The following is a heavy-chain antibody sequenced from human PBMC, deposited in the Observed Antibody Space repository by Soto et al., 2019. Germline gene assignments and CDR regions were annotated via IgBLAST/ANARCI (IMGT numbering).Heavy chain of an antibody. D-gene: IGHD6-19*01. CDR1: GYTLTELS. CDR3: VQSVAGSLDY. Sequence: QVRLVQSGAEVKKPGASVKVSCKVSGYTLTELSIHWVRQAPGKGREWMGRFDPDDGETLYAQKLQGRVTMTEVTSTDTAYMELSSLRSEDTALYYIVQSVAGSLDYWGQGTLVTVSS. V-gene: IGHV1-24*01. J-gene: IGHJ4*02. CDR2: FDPDDGET.